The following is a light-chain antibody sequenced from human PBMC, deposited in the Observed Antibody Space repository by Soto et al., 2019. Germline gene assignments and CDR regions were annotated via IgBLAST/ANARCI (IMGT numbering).Light chain of an antibody. CDR1: QAVNTR. Sequence: EIVLTQSPATLSSFPGDIVTLSCRASQAVNTRLAWYQHKTGQAPRLLIYLDSNRAAGVPDRLSGSGSGTDLNLTISEVEPEDFAVYYCHQRQSWPRTCGQGTKVDIK. CDR2: LDS. V-gene: IGKV3-11*01. CDR3: HQRQSWPRT. J-gene: IGKJ1*01.